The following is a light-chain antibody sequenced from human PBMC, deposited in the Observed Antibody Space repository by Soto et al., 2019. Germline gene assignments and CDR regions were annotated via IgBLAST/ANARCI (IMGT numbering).Light chain of an antibody. J-gene: IGKJ4*01. CDR1: QSVSSSY. V-gene: IGKV3-20*01. Sequence: EIVLTQSPGTLSLSPGERATLSCRASQSVSSSYLAWHQQRPGQAPRLLIYDASSRATGVPDRFSGSGSGTDFTLTISRLDPEDSAVYYCQQYGTSALTFGGGTKVEI. CDR3: QQYGTSALT. CDR2: DAS.